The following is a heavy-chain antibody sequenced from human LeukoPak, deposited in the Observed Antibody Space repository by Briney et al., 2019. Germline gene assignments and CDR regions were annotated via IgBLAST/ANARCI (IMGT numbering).Heavy chain of an antibody. D-gene: IGHD3-3*01. CDR2: IYYSGST. CDR3: ARQGITIFGSGDGYYYYGMDV. Sequence: PSETLSLTCTVSGGSISSSSFYWGWIRQTPGKGLEWIGSIYYSGSTYYNPSLQSRHSMSVATSKNQFSLKLSSVTAADTAVYYCARQGITIFGSGDGYYYYGMDVWGQGTTVTVSS. V-gene: IGHV4-39*01. CDR1: GGSISSSSFY. J-gene: IGHJ6*02.